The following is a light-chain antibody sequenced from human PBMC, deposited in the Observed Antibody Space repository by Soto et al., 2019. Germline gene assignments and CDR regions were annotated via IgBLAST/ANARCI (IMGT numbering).Light chain of an antibody. CDR2: GAS. CDR1: QSVNSAY. J-gene: IGKJ1*01. V-gene: IGKV3-20*01. Sequence: EIVLTQSPGTLSLSPGERATLSCRASQSVNSAYLAWYQQRPGQAPRLLIYGASSRATGIPDRFSGSGSGTDFTLIISRLEPEDFAVYYCQQCAISLPTFGQGTKVDIK. CDR3: QQCAISLPT.